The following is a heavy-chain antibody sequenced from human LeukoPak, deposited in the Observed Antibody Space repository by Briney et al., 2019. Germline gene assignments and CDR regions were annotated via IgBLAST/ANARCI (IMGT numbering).Heavy chain of an antibody. J-gene: IGHJ4*02. V-gene: IGHV3-7*01. CDR3: ARDSRYCGSTSCRPHGEIDY. D-gene: IGHD2-2*01. CDR1: GFTFSSYW. CDR2: IKQDGSEK. Sequence: GGSLRLSCAASGFTFSSYWMSWVRQAPGKGLEWVANIKQDGSEKYYVDSVKGRFTISRDNAKNSLYLQMNSLRAEDTAVYYCARDSRYCGSTSCRPHGEIDYWGQGTLVTVSS.